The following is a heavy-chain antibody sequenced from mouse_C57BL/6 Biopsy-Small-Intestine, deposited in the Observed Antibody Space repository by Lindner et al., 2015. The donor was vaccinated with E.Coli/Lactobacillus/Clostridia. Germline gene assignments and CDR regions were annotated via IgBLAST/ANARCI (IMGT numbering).Heavy chain of an antibody. J-gene: IGHJ2*01. V-gene: IGHV5-6*01. CDR2: ISSGGSYT. D-gene: IGHD2-3*01. Sequence: VQLQESGGDLVKPGGSLKFSCAASGFTFSSYGMSWVRQTPDKRLEWVATISSGGSYTYYPDSVKGRFTISRDNAKNTLYLQMSSLKSEDTAMYYCARHGNDGYYLYFDYWGQGTTLTVSS. CDR1: GFTFSSYG. CDR3: ARHGNDGYYLYFDY.